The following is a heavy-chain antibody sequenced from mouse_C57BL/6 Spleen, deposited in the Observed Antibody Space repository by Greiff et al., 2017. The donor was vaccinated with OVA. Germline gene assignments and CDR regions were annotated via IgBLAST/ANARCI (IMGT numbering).Heavy chain of an antibody. CDR1: GFSLTSYG. J-gene: IGHJ4*01. Sequence: VHLVESGPGLVAPSQSLSITCTVSGFSLTSYGVHWVRQPPGKGLEWLVVIWSDGSTTYNSALKSRLSISKDNSKSQVFLKMNSLQTDDTAMYYCARHGGGPHYYAMDYWGQGTSVTVSS. V-gene: IGHV2-6-1*01. D-gene: IGHD3-3*01. CDR2: IWSDGST. CDR3: ARHGGGPHYYAMDY.